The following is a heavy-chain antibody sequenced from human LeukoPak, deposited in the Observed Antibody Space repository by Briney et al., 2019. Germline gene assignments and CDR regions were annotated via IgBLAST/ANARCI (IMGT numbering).Heavy chain of an antibody. CDR2: ISGSGGST. V-gene: IGHV3-23*01. CDR1: GFTFSSYA. CDR3: AKDGIGYCTNGVCRYNWFDP. Sequence: LGGSLRLSCAASGFTFSSYAMSWVRQAPGKGLEWVSAISGSGGSTYYADSVKGRFTISRDNSKNTLYLQMNSLRAEDTAVYYCAKDGIGYCTNGVCRYNWFDPWGQGTLVTVSS. D-gene: IGHD2-8*01. J-gene: IGHJ5*02.